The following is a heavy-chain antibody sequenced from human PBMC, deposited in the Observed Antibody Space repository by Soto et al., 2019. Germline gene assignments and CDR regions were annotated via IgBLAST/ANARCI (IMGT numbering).Heavy chain of an antibody. CDR3: ARVVQFYDSSGYSFYYFDY. J-gene: IGHJ4*02. CDR2: IYYSRSD. D-gene: IGHD3-22*01. CDR1: GDSINSADYY. V-gene: IGHV4-30-4*01. Sequence: SETLSLTCTVSGDSINSADYYWSWLRQPPGKGLEWIGYIYYSRSDYYNPSLGRRATITIDTSRNQFSLNLMSVTAADTAVYYCARVVQFYDSSGYSFYYFDYWGQGALVTVSS.